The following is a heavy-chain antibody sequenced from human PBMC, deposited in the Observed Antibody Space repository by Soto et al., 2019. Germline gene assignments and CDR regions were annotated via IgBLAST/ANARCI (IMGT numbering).Heavy chain of an antibody. CDR1: GGSFSGYY. D-gene: IGHD3-9*01. Sequence: SETLSLTCAVYGGSFSGYYWSWIRQPPGKGLEWIGEINHSGSTNYNPSLKSRVTISVDTSKNQFSLKLSSVTAADTAVYYCARGRSNVLRYFDWSRDNYYYYMDVWGKGTTVTVSS. CDR3: ARGRSNVLRYFDWSRDNYYYYMDV. CDR2: INHSGST. V-gene: IGHV4-34*01. J-gene: IGHJ6*03.